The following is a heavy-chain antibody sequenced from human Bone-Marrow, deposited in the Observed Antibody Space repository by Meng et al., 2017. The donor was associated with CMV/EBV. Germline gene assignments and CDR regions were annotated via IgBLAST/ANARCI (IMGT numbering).Heavy chain of an antibody. V-gene: IGHV4-34*01. J-gene: IGHJ4*02. CDR3: ARARDGTGTTWVLDY. CDR2: INHSGST. D-gene: IGHD1-7*01. CDR1: GGSFSGYY. Sequence: GSLRLSCAVYGGSFSGYYWSWIRQPPGKGLEWIGEINHSGSTNYNPSLKSRVTISVDTSKNQFSLKLSSVTAADTAVHYCARARDGTGTTWVLDYWGQGTPVTVSS.